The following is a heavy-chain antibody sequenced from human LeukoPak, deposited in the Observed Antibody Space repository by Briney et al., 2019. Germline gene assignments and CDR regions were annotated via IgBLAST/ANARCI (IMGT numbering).Heavy chain of an antibody. J-gene: IGHJ4*02. D-gene: IGHD3-22*01. CDR2: ISSSGSTK. CDR1: GFTFSSYE. V-gene: IGHV3-48*03. CDR3: ARFNYQDSSGQGH. Sequence: GGSLRLSCAASGFTFSSYEMNWVRQAPGKGLEWFAYISSSGSTKYYADPVKGRFTTARDNAKNSLHLQMNSLRAEDTAVYYCARFNYQDSSGQGHWGQGTLVTVSS.